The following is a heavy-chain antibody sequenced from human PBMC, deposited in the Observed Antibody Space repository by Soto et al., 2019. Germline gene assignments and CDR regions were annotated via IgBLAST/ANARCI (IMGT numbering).Heavy chain of an antibody. J-gene: IGHJ6*02. V-gene: IGHV1-58*01. CDR3: AAGYCSSTSCYSFDYYYGMDV. Sequence: RLEWIGWIVVGSGNTNYAQKFQERVTITRDMSTSTAYMELSSLRSEDTAVYYCAAGYCSSTSCYSFDYYYGMDVWGQGTTVTVSS. D-gene: IGHD2-2*01. CDR2: IVVGSGNT.